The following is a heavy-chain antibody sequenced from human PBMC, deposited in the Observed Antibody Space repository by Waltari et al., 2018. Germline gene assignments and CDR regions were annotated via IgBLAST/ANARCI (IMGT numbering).Heavy chain of an antibody. V-gene: IGHV1-2*02. CDR2: IDPNTGGT. Sequence: QVHLVQSGAEVRKPGSSVKVSCTGSGYPFTGYYIHWRRQAPGQGLAWMGWIDPNTGGTKLAQKFQGRVTMTRDTSINTVYMELSSLGTDDTAVYYCARDLYDSRVPGDYFDYWGQGTLVTVSS. J-gene: IGHJ4*02. D-gene: IGHD3-16*01. CDR3: ARDLYDSRVPGDYFDY. CDR1: GYPFTGYY.